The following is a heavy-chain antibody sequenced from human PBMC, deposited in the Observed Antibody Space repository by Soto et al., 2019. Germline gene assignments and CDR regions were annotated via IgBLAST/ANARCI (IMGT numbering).Heavy chain of an antibody. CDR2: IYYSGST. D-gene: IGHD3-3*01. J-gene: IGHJ6*03. CDR1: GGSISSSSYY. Sequence: TLSLTCTVSGGSISSSSYYWGWIRQPPGKGLEWIGSIYYSGSTYYNPSLKSRVTISVDTSKNQFSLKLSSVTAADTAVYYCARPKRGVDPYYMDVWGKGTTVTVSS. CDR3: ARPKRGVDPYYMDV. V-gene: IGHV4-39*07.